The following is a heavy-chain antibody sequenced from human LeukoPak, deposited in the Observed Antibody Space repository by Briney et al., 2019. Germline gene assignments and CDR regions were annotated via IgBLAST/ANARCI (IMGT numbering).Heavy chain of an antibody. CDR2: ISSSSSYI. D-gene: IGHD3-22*01. CDR3: ARVHSQTYYYDSSAHDDAFDI. Sequence: GGSLRLSCAASGFTFSSYSMNWVRQAPGKGLEWVSSISSSSSYIYYADSVKGRFTISRDNAKNSLYLQMNSLRAEDTAVYYCARVHSQTYYYDSSAHDDAFDIWGQGTMVTVSS. CDR1: GFTFSSYS. V-gene: IGHV3-21*01. J-gene: IGHJ3*02.